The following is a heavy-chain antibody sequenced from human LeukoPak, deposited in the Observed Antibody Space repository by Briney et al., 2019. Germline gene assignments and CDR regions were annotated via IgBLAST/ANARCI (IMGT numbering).Heavy chain of an antibody. V-gene: IGHV4-30-4*01. CDR3: ARDSGGFGKPPGPSLDN. CDR2: IYYTGGNT. CDR1: GGSISSGDYY. J-gene: IGHJ4*02. Sequence: PSETLSLTCIVSGGSISSGDYYWSWIRQPPGKGLEWIGYIYYTGGNTYYNPSLKSRVTMSIDTSKSQFSLKLNSVTAADTAVYYCARDSGGFGKPPGPSLDNWGQGTLVTVSS. D-gene: IGHD3-10*01.